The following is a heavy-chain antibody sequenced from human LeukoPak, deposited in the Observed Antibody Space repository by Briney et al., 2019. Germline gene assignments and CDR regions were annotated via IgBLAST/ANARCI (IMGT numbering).Heavy chain of an antibody. J-gene: IGHJ4*02. CDR3: ARETSGPWIAAAGTKSDFDY. CDR2: TYYRSKWYN. CDR1: GDSVSSNSAA. D-gene: IGHD6-13*01. Sequence: SQTLSLTCAISGDSVSSNSAAWNWIRQSPSRGLEWLGRTYYRSKWYNDYAVSVKSRITINPDTSKNQFSLQLNSVTPEDTAVYYCARETSGPWIAAAGTKSDFDYWGQGTLVTVSS. V-gene: IGHV6-1*01.